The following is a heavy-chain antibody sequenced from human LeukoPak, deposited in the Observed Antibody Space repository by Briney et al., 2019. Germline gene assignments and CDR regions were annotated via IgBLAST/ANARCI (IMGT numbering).Heavy chain of an antibody. Sequence: PSETLSLTCTVSGGSISSSSYYWGWIRQPPGKGLEWIGTIYYSGSTYYNPSLKSRVTISVDTSKNQFSLKLSSVTAADTAVYYCARDAYYYDSSGSTRYFQHWGQGTLVTVSS. J-gene: IGHJ1*01. CDR3: ARDAYYYDSSGSTRYFQH. CDR1: GGSISSSSYY. V-gene: IGHV4-39*07. CDR2: IYYSGST. D-gene: IGHD3-22*01.